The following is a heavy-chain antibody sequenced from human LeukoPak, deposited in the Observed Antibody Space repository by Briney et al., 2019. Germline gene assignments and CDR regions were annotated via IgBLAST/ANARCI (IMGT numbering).Heavy chain of an antibody. CDR1: GGSISSYY. CDR2: IYYSGST. D-gene: IGHD3-16*02. J-gene: IGHJ4*02. CDR3: ARVRSSMITFGGVIVDY. V-gene: IGHV4-59*12. Sequence: SETLSLTCTVSGGSISSYYWSWIRQPPGKGLEWIGYIYYSGSTNYNPSLKSRVTISVDTSKNQFSLKLSSVTAADTAVYYCARVRSSMITFGGVIVDYWGQGTLVTVSS.